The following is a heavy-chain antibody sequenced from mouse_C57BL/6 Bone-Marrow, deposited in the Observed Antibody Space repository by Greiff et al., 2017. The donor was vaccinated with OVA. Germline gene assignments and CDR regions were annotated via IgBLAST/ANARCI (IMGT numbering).Heavy chain of an antibody. D-gene: IGHD2-3*01. V-gene: IGHV1-50*01. Sequence: QVQLQQPGAELVKPGASVKLSCKASGYTFTSYWMQWVKQRPGQGLEWIGEIDPSDSYTNYNQKFKGKATLTVDTSSSTAYMQLSSLTSEDSAVYYCAARGYDGYFHFDYCGQGTTLTVSS. CDR2: IDPSDSYT. CDR1: GYTFTSYW. CDR3: AARGYDGYFHFDY. J-gene: IGHJ2*01.